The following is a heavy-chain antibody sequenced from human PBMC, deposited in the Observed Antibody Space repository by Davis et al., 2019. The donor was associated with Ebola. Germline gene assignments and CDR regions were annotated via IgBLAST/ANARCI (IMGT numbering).Heavy chain of an antibody. CDR3: AKDPVIAAVYYYYYMDV. CDR2: ISYDGSNK. J-gene: IGHJ6*03. Sequence: GESLKISCAASGFTFSSYGMHWVRQAPGKGLEWVAVISYDGSNKYYADSVKGRFTISRDNSKNTLYLQMNSLRAEDTAVYYCAKDPVIAAVYYYYYMDVWGKGTTVTVSS. D-gene: IGHD2-21*01. V-gene: IGHV3-30*18. CDR1: GFTFSSYG.